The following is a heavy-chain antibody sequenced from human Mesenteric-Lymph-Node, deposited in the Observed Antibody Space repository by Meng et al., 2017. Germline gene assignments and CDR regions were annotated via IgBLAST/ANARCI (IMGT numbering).Heavy chain of an antibody. J-gene: IGHJ4*02. D-gene: IGHD3-9*01. V-gene: IGHV3-49*04. Sequence: GGSLRLSCIGSGFTFVDYAMNWVRQAPGKGLEWVGFIRSKAYGETPEYAASVKGRFTISRDDSKSIAYLEMGSLTTEDTAVYYCTRARVLRYFDWLPYYFDYWGQGTLVTVSS. CDR2: IRSKAYGETP. CDR3: TRARVLRYFDWLPYYFDY. CDR1: GFTFVDYA.